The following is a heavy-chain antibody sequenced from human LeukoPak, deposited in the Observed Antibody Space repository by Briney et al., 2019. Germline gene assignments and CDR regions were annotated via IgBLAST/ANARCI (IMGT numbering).Heavy chain of an antibody. J-gene: IGHJ4*02. V-gene: IGHV4-59*08. CDR1: GGSISSYY. Sequence: PSETLSLTCTVSGGSISSYYWSWIRQPPGKGLEWIGYIYYSGSTNYNPSLKSRVTISVDTSKNQFSLKLISVTAADTAVYYCARHRFSSITMVRGAQGSYYFDYWGQGTLVTVSS. D-gene: IGHD3-10*01. CDR2: IYYSGST. CDR3: ARHRFSSITMVRGAQGSYYFDY.